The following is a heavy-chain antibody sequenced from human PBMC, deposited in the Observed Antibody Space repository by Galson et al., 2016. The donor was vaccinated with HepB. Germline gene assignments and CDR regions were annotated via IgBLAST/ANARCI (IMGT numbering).Heavy chain of an antibody. D-gene: IGHD2-15*01. Sequence: SLRLSCAGSGFTFNSYWMTWVRQAPGKGLEWVANINRDGSVTHYVDSVEGRFTNSRDNAKNSLFLQMNSLRAEDTAVYYCAKDARYCSGASSTYGMDVWGQGTTVTVSS. CDR2: INRDGSVT. CDR3: AKDARYCSGASSTYGMDV. V-gene: IGHV3-7*01. J-gene: IGHJ6*02. CDR1: GFTFNSYW.